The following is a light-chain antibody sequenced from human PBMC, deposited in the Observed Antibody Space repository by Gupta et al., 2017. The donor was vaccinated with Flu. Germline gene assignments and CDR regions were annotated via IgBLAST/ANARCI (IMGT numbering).Light chain of an antibody. Sequence: ERATLSCRASQSVSSSYLAWYHQTPGQAPRLLIYGASTRATGIPDRFSGSGSGTDFTLTISRLEPEDFAVYYCQQYGHSPLTFGGGTKVEIK. J-gene: IGKJ4*01. CDR2: GAS. V-gene: IGKV3-20*01. CDR1: QSVSSSY. CDR3: QQYGHSPLT.